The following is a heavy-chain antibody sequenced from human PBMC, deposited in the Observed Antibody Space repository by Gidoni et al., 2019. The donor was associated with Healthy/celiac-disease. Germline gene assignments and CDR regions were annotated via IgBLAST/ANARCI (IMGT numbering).Heavy chain of an antibody. CDR3: AKALVRLRPHYYYYYGMDV. D-gene: IGHD6-25*01. CDR2: ISGSGGST. J-gene: IGHJ6*02. CDR1: GFTFSSYA. Sequence: EVQLLESGGGLVQPGGSLRLSCAASGFTFSSYAMSWVRQAPGKGLEWVSAISGSGGSTYYADSVKGRFTISRDNSKNTLYLQMNSLRAEDTAVYYCAKALVRLRPHYYYYYGMDVWGQGTTVTVSS. V-gene: IGHV3-23*01.